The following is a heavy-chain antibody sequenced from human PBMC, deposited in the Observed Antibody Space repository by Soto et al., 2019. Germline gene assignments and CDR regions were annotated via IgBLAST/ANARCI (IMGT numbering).Heavy chain of an antibody. CDR1: GCSISSSNW. CDR2: IYHSGST. Sequence: XETLSLTCSVAGCSISSSNWWSWVRQPPGKGLEWIGEIYHSGSTNYNPSLKSRVTISVDKSKNQYSLKLSSVTAADTAVYYCATYDILTGYDYWGQGTLVTVSS. J-gene: IGHJ4*02. CDR3: ATYDILTGYDY. V-gene: IGHV4-4*02. D-gene: IGHD3-9*01.